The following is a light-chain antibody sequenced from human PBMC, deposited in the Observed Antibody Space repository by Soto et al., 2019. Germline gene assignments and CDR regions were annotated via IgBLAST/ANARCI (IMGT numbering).Light chain of an antibody. CDR2: RNN. CDR1: SSNIGSNY. J-gene: IGLJ2*01. CDR3: AAWDDSLSGHVV. Sequence: QSVLTQPPSASGTPGQRVTISCSGSSSNIGSNYVYWYQQLPGTAPKLLIYRNNQRPSGVTDRFSGSKSGTSASLAISGLRSEDEADYYCAAWDDSLSGHVVVGGGTTVTVL. V-gene: IGLV1-47*01.